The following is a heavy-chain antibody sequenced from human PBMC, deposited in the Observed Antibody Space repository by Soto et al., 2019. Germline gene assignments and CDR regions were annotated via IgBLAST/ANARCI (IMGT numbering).Heavy chain of an antibody. J-gene: IGHJ6*01. D-gene: IGHD6-13*01. Sequence: QVQLVQSGAEVKKPGASVKVSCKASGYTFTSYAMHWVRQATGQRLEWMGWINAGNGNTKYSQKFPSSVTITRDTSASTAYMELSSLRSEDTAVYYCARGWSAAAGTADYYYYGMDVW. CDR1: GYTFTSYA. V-gene: IGHV1-3*01. CDR2: INAGNGNT. CDR3: ARGWSAAAGTADYYYYGMDV.